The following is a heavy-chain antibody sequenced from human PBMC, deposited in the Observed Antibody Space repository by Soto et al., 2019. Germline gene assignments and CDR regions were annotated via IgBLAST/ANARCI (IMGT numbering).Heavy chain of an antibody. CDR2: INHSGST. J-gene: IGHJ4*02. CDR1: GGSFSGYY. CDR3: ARGGRWGSWSYFDY. Sequence: PSETLSLTCAVYGGSFSGYYWSWIRQPPGKGLEWIGEINHSGSTNYNPSLKSRVTISVDTSKNQFSLKLSSVTAADTAVYYCARGGRWGSWSYFDYWGQGTLVTV. D-gene: IGHD6-13*01. V-gene: IGHV4-34*01.